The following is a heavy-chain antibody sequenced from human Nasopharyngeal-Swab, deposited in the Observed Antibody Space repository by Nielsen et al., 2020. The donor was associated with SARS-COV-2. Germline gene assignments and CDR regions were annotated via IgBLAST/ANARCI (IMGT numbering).Heavy chain of an antibody. Sequence: GESLKISCAASEFTFSSSWMNWFRQAPEKGLEWVANINQDGSAQNYVDSVRGRLTISRDNTKNSLYLRMDSLRIEDTGVYYCARDRVFGYTGAWNSVFDYWGQGTLVAVSS. CDR3: ARDRVFGYTGAWNSVFDY. D-gene: IGHD2-8*02. J-gene: IGHJ4*02. V-gene: IGHV3-7*01. CDR2: INQDGSAQ. CDR1: EFTFSSSW.